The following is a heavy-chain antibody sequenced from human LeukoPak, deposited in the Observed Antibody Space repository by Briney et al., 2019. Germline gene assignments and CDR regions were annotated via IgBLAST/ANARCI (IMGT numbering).Heavy chain of an antibody. CDR3: AREDSYGYYFDY. D-gene: IGHD5-18*01. CDR2: IYTSGST. Sequence: SETLSLTCTVSGDSISSGDYYWSWIRQPAGKGLEWIGRIYTSGSTNYNPSLKSRVTISVDTSKNQFSLKLTSVTAADTAVYYCAREDSYGYYFDYWGQGTLVTVSS. V-gene: IGHV4-61*02. J-gene: IGHJ4*02. CDR1: GDSISSGDYY.